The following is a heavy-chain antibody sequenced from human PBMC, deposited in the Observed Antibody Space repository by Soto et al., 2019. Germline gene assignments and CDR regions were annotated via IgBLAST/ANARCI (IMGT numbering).Heavy chain of an antibody. Sequence: EVQLLESGGDLVQPGGSLRLSCVASGFSFSNYAMSWVRQVPGKGLEWVSVISGRDDSTYYADSVKGRFTISRDNSKNTLYLQMNSLRAEDTAIYYCARDRERDAWYEDYWVQGTLVTVSS. V-gene: IGHV3-23*01. CDR1: GFSFSNYA. D-gene: IGHD6-13*01. CDR3: ARDRERDAWYEDY. J-gene: IGHJ4*02. CDR2: ISGRDDST.